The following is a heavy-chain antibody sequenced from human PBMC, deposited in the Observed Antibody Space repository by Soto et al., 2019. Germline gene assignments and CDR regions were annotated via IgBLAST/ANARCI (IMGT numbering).Heavy chain of an antibody. CDR3: AKDVTGYCSGGSCWSDAFDI. D-gene: IGHD2-15*01. CDR1: GFTFSSYG. CDR2: IWYDGSNK. Sequence: GGSLRLSCAASGFTFSSYGMHWVRQAPGKGLEWVAVIWYDGSNKYYADSVKGRFTISRDNSKNTLYLQMNSLRAEDTAVYYCAKDVTGYCSGGSCWSDAFDIWGQGTMVTVSS. J-gene: IGHJ3*02. V-gene: IGHV3-33*06.